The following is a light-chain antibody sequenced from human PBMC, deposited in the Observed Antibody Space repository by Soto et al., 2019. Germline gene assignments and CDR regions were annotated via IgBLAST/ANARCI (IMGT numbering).Light chain of an antibody. V-gene: IGKV1-5*01. CDR2: DAS. CDR1: QSLHHD. Sequence: DIQMPQSPSTLSASVGDSVTITCRASQSLHHDLAWYQQNPGKAPNLLIYDASTLERGVPSRVSGTGSGTEFTLAINSLQPDEFATYYCQQYHRSSITFGQGTRLEIK. CDR3: QQYHRSSIT. J-gene: IGKJ5*01.